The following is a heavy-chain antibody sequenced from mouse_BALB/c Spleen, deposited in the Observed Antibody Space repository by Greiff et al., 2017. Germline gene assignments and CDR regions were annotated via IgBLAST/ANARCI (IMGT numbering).Heavy chain of an antibody. Sequence: VQLQQSGPELVKPGASVKISCKASGYSFTGYYMHWVKQSHVKSLEWIGRINPYNGATSYNQNFKDKASLTVDKSSSTAYMELHSLTSEDSAVYYCARWGGYSRYFDVGGAGTTVTVSS. CDR3: ARWGGYSRYFDV. D-gene: IGHD2-3*01. V-gene: IGHV1-31*01. CDR2: INPYNGAT. CDR1: GYSFTGYY. J-gene: IGHJ1*01.